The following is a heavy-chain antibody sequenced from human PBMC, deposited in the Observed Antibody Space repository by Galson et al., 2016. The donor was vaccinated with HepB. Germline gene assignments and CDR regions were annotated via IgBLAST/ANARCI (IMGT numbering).Heavy chain of an antibody. Sequence: SETLSLTCSVSGASISSTTNYWIWTRQPPGKGLEWIGSIYYNGSPFYNPSLKSRLTVSVDTSKNQFSLRLTSVTAADTAVYYCARQRHTSASKFFDYWGQGILVTVSS. CDR2: IYYNGSP. CDR3: ARQRHTSASKFFDY. D-gene: IGHD2-15*01. CDR1: GASISSTTNY. J-gene: IGHJ4*02. V-gene: IGHV4-39*01.